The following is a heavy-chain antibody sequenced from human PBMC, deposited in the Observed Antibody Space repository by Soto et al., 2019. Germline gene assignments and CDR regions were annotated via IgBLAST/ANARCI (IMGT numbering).Heavy chain of an antibody. Sequence: SETLSLTCIVSGGSIDSYYWIWIRQPPVNGLEFIGYIYYILSTNYNPSLKSRVTISLYTSKNQFSLNLNSLTAADTAVYYCSRDSSLGFPDYWGQGNLVTVS. V-gene: IGHV4-59*01. CDR2: IYYILST. D-gene: IGHD3-16*01. CDR3: SRDSSLGFPDY. CDR1: GGSIDSYY. J-gene: IGHJ4*02.